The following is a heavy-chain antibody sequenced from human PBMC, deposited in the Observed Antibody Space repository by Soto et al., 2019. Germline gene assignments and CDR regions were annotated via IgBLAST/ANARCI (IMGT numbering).Heavy chain of an antibody. J-gene: IGHJ4*02. CDR3: XXXXXXXXXXPFDH. Sequence: EVQLVESGGGLVQPGGSLRLSCAASGFTFSSYWMHWVRQAPGKGLVWVSRISGDGSSTTYADSVKGRFIISRDNAKXXXXXXXXXXXXXXXXXXXXXXXXXXXXXXPFDHWGQGTLVTVSS. CDR2: ISGDGSST. V-gene: IGHV3-74*01. CDR1: GFTFSSYW.